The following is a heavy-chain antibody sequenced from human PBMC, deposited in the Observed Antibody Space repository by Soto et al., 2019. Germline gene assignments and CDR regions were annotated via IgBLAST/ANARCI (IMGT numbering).Heavy chain of an antibody. Sequence: GGSLRLSCAASGFAFRTFGMNWGRQALGKRPEWVSYISSDSSTINYADSVKGRFTISRDNAKNSLYLQMNSLRAEDTAVYYCARADSVFAYGYHNYCIYVWSLRSTVTVSS. CDR2: ISSDSSTI. CDR3: ARADSVFAYGYHNYCIYV. CDR1: GFAFRTFG. J-gene: IGHJ6*02. V-gene: IGHV3-48*01. D-gene: IGHD2-15*01.